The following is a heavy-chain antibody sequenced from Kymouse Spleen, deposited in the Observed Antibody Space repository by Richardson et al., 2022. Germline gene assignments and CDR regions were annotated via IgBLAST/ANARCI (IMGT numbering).Heavy chain of an antibody. CDR2: INHSGST. Sequence: QVQLQQWGAGLLKPSETLSLTCAVYGGSFSGYYWSWIRQPPGKGLEWIGEINHSGSTNYNPSLKSRVTISVDTSKNQFSLKLSSVTAADTAVYYCARGRGIAVAEDWFDPWGQGTLVTVSS. CDR3: ARGRGIAVAEDWFDP. CDR1: GGSFSGYY. D-gene: IGHD6-19*01. V-gene: IGHV4-34*01. J-gene: IGHJ5*02.